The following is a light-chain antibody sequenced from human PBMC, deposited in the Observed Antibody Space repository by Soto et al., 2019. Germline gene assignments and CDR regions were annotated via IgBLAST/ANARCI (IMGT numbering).Light chain of an antibody. V-gene: IGKV3-20*01. CDR3: HHYGSSHT. J-gene: IGKJ5*01. CDR1: QSVNNNY. CDR2: GAF. Sequence: EIVLTQSPGTLSLSPGERGTLSCRASQSVNNNYLAWYQQKPGQAPRLLISGAFRRATGIPDRFSGRGSGADFTLTISRLEHEDFAVYYCHHYGSSHTFGQGTRLETK.